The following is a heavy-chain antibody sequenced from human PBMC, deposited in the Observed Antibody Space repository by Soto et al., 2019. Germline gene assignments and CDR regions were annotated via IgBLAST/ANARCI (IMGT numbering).Heavy chain of an antibody. Sequence: SETLSLTCTVSGGSISSSSYYWGWIRQPPGKGLEWIGSIYYSGSTYYNPSLKSRVTISVDTSKNQFSLKLSSVTAADTAVYYCARQGSRIAAAPFDYWGQGTLVTVSS. CDR2: IYYSGST. V-gene: IGHV4-39*01. J-gene: IGHJ4*02. D-gene: IGHD6-13*01. CDR1: GGSISSSSYY. CDR3: ARQGSRIAAAPFDY.